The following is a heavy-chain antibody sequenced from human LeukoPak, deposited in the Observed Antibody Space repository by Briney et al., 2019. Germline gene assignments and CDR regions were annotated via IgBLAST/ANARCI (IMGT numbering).Heavy chain of an antibody. D-gene: IGHD3-9*01. CDR3: AKDLWPNYDILTGYYFPFDY. V-gene: IGHV3-23*01. CDR1: IFTFSSYA. CDR2: ISGSGGST. Sequence: GGSLRLSCAASIFTFSSYAISWVRQAPGKGLEWVSAISGSGGSTYYADSVKGRFTISRDNSKNTLYLQMNSLRAEDTAVYYCAKDLWPNYDILTGYYFPFDYWGQGTLVTVSS. J-gene: IGHJ4*02.